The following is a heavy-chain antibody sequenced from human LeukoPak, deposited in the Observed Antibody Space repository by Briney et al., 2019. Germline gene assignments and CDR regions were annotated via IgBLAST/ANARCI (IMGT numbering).Heavy chain of an antibody. V-gene: IGHV4-61*02. Sequence: PSQTLSLTCTVSGGSISSGSYYWSWIRQPAGKGLEWIGRIYTSGSTNYNPSLKSRVTISVDTSKNQFSLKLSSVTAADTAVYYCAREGYCSSTSCYMGYYYYYYMDVWGKGTTVTVSS. CDR2: IYTSGST. J-gene: IGHJ6*03. CDR3: AREGYCSSTSCYMGYYYYYYMDV. D-gene: IGHD2-2*02. CDR1: GGSISSGSYY.